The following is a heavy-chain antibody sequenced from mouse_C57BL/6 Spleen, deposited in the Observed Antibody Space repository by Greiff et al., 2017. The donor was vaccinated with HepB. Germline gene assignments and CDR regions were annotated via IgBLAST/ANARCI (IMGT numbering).Heavy chain of an antibody. CDR2: ISDGGSYT. D-gene: IGHD2-3*01. Sequence: DVMLVESGGGLVKPGGSLKLSCAASGFTFSSYAMSWVRQTPEKRLEWVATISDGGSYTYYPDNVKGRVTISRDNDKNNLYLQMSQLKSEDTAMYYCAREGGLWDGYYGEDYWGQGTTLTVSS. CDR3: AREGGLWDGYYGEDY. V-gene: IGHV5-4*01. J-gene: IGHJ2*01. CDR1: GFTFSSYA.